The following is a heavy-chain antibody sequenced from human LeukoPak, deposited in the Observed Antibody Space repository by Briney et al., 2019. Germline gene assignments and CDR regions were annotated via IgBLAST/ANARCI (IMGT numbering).Heavy chain of an antibody. CDR3: ACSRTFDY. J-gene: IGHJ4*02. CDR1: GFTLSSYW. CDR2: IKQDGSEK. Sequence: GGSLRLSCAASGFTLSSYWMTWVRQAPGKGLEGVANIKQDGSEKSYVDSVKGRFTISRDNAKNSLYLQMNSLRAEDTAVYYCACSRTFDYWGQGTLVTVSS. V-gene: IGHV3-7*03. D-gene: IGHD6-13*01.